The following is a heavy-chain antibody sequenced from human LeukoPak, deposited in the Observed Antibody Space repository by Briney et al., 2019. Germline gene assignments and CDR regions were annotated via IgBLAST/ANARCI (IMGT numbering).Heavy chain of an antibody. V-gene: IGHV5-51*01. CDR2: IYPGDSDT. Sequence: GESLKISCKGSGYSFTSYWIGWVRQMPGKGLEWMGIIYPGDSDTRYSPSFQGQVTISADKSISTAYLQWSGLKASDTAMYYCARRVDIVATIRAFDIWGQGTMVTASS. J-gene: IGHJ3*02. CDR3: ARRVDIVATIRAFDI. D-gene: IGHD5-12*01. CDR1: GYSFTSYW.